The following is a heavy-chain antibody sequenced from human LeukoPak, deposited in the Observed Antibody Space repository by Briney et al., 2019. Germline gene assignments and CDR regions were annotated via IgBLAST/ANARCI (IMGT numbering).Heavy chain of an antibody. J-gene: IGHJ4*02. CDR2: INSDGSST. CDR1: GFTFSSYW. CDR3: AKDLAVVTIVATITVLDY. D-gene: IGHD5-12*01. Sequence: GGSLRLSCAASGFTFSSYWMHWVRQAPGKGLVWVSRINSDGSSTSYADSVKGRFTISRDNAKNTLYLQMNSLRAEDTAVYYCAKDLAVVTIVATITVLDYWGQGTLVTVSS. V-gene: IGHV3-74*01.